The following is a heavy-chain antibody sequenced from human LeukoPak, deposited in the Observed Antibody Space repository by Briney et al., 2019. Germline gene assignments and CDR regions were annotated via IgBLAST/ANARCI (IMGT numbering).Heavy chain of an antibody. V-gene: IGHV3-30-3*01. CDR3: ASTRWYYYDSSGYPSDY. CDR2: ISYDGSNK. J-gene: IGHJ4*02. D-gene: IGHD3-22*01. Sequence: GGSLRLSCAASGFTFSDYAMHWVRQAPGKGLEWVAVISYDGSNKYYADSVKSRFTISRDDSKNTLYLQMNSLRTEDTAIYYCASTRWYYYDSSGYPSDYWGQGTLVTVSS. CDR1: GFTFSDYA.